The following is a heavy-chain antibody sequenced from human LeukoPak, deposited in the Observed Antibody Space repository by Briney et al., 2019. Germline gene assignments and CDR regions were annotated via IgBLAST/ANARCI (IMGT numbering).Heavy chain of an antibody. D-gene: IGHD5-18*01. CDR1: GFTFSNYD. V-gene: IGHV3-23*01. Sequence: PGGTLRLSCAASGFTFSNYDMNWVRQAPGKGLEWVSGISGSDGSTYYADSVKGRFTISRDNSKNTLYLQMNSLRAEDTAVYYCAKVKIQLWLRGYFDYWGQGTLVTVSS. CDR3: AKVKIQLWLRGYFDY. J-gene: IGHJ4*02. CDR2: ISGSDGST.